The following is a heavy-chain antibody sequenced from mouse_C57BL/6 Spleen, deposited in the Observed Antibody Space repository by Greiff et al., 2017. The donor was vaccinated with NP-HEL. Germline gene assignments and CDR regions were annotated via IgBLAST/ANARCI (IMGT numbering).Heavy chain of an antibody. Sequence: QVQLQQPGTELVKPGASVKLSCKASGYTFTSFWMHWAKQRPRQGLEWIGIIHPCNGGTNYNEKFKSEATLTVDKSSSTAYMQLSSLTSEDAAVYYCARKGRGAMDYWGQGTSVTVSS. J-gene: IGHJ4*01. CDR1: GYTFTSFW. CDR3: ARKGRGAMDY. V-gene: IGHV1-53*01. CDR2: IHPCNGGT.